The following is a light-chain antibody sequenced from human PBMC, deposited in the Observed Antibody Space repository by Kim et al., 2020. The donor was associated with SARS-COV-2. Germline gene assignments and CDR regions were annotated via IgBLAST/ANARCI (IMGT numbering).Light chain of an antibody. V-gene: IGKV1-16*02. J-gene: IGKJ5*01. Sequence: DIQMTQSPSSLAASVGDRVTITCRASQGIRHYLAWFQQKPGKAPKSLIFAASNLQSGVPSKFSGSGYGTDFTLTISSLQPEDFATYYCQQYSAYPLTFGQGTRLEIK. CDR3: QQYSAYPLT. CDR1: QGIRHY. CDR2: AAS.